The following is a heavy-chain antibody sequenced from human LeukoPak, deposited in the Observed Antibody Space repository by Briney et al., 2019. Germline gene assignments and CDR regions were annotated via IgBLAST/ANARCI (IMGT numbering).Heavy chain of an antibody. J-gene: IGHJ4*02. CDR3: ARETSDFYYYDSSGHFDY. D-gene: IGHD3-22*01. Sequence: SETLSLTCTVSGGSISSNVYYWGWVRQPPGKGLEWIGSIYYSGTTYYNPSLKSRVTMSGDTSKNQFSLKLFSVTAADTAVYYCARETSDFYYYDSSGHFDYWGQGTLVTVSS. V-gene: IGHV4-39*07. CDR2: IYYSGTT. CDR1: GGSISSNVYY.